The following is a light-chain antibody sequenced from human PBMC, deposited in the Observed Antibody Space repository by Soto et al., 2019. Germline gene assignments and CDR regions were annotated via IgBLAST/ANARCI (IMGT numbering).Light chain of an antibody. CDR2: GAS. CDR3: QQYGNSPTT. Sequence: EIVLTQSPGTLSLSPGERATLSCRAGQSVSDNYLAWYQQKPGQAPRLLIYGASIRATGIPDRFSGSGSGTDFTLTISRLEPQDCTVYYGQQYGNSPTTFGQGTKLEIK. J-gene: IGKJ2*01. V-gene: IGKV3-20*01. CDR1: QSVSDNY.